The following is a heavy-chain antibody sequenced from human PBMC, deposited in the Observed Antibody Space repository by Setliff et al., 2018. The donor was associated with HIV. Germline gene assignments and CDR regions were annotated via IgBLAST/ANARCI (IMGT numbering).Heavy chain of an antibody. CDR2: ISGSGGST. CDR3: AKDSSYYYGSGSSIN. V-gene: IGHV3-23*01. Sequence: GESLRLSCAASGFTFSSYAMSWVRQAPGKGLEWVSAISGSGGSTYYADSVKGRFTISRDNSKNTLYLQMNSLRAEDTAVYYCAKDSSYYYGSGSSINWGQGTLVTVSS. J-gene: IGHJ4*02. D-gene: IGHD3-10*01. CDR1: GFTFSSYA.